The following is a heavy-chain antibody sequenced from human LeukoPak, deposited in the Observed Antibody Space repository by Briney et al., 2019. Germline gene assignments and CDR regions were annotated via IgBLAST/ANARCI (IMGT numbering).Heavy chain of an antibody. Sequence: SVKVSCKASGGTFSSYAISWVRQAPGQGLEWMGGIIPVFGTANYAQKFQGRVTITADESTSTAYMELSSLRSEDTAVYYCARVDCSSTSCYTKLRYYYYYGMDVWGQGTTVTVSS. V-gene: IGHV1-69*13. D-gene: IGHD2-2*02. CDR3: ARVDCSSTSCYTKLRYYYYYGMDV. J-gene: IGHJ6*02. CDR1: GGTFSSYA. CDR2: IIPVFGTA.